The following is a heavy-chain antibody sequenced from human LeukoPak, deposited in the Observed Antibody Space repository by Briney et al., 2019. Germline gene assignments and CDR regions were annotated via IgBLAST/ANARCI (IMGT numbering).Heavy chain of an antibody. Sequence: SETLSLTCAVSGGSISSDNYSWSWIRQPPGKGLEWIGYIYYSGSTYYNTSLKSRLTISVDTSKNQFSLKLSSVTAADTAVYYCARDLGIAVAGYAFDIWGQGTMVTVSS. CDR1: GGSISSDNYS. J-gene: IGHJ3*02. V-gene: IGHV4-30-4*07. CDR2: IYYSGST. CDR3: ARDLGIAVAGYAFDI. D-gene: IGHD6-19*01.